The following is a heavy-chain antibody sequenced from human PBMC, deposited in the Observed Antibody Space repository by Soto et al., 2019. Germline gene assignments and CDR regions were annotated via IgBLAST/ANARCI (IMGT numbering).Heavy chain of an antibody. V-gene: IGHV1-18*01. D-gene: IGHD2-15*01. CDR1: GYTFTSYG. CDR3: ARDALRYCSGGSCYRVDY. CDR2: ISAYNGNT. J-gene: IGHJ4*02. Sequence: QVQLVQSGAEVKKPGASVKVSCKASGYTFTSYGISWVRQAPGQGLEWMGWISAYNGNTNYAQKLQGRVTMTKDTSTSTAYMELRSLRSDDTAVYYCARDALRYCSGGSCYRVDYWGQGTLVTVSS.